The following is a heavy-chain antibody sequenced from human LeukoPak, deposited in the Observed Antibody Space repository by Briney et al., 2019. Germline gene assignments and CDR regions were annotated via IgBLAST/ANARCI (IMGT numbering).Heavy chain of an antibody. Sequence: SETLSLTCAVYGGSFSGYYWSWIRQPPGKGLEWIGEINHSGSTNYNPSLKSRVTISVDTSKNQFSLKLSSVTAEDTAVYYCARGPNSSGWYVYFDYWGQGTLVTVSS. CDR1: GGSFSGYY. J-gene: IGHJ4*02. V-gene: IGHV4-34*01. D-gene: IGHD6-19*01. CDR3: ARGPNSSGWYVYFDY. CDR2: INHSGST.